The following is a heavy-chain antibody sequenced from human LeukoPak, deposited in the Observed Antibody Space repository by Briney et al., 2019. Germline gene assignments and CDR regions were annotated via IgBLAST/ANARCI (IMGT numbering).Heavy chain of an antibody. J-gene: IGHJ6*04. CDR3: ARDIRGPYYYGMDV. Sequence: SVKVSCKASGGTFSSYAISWVRQAPGQGLEWMGGIIPIFGTANYAQKSQGRVTITADESTSTAYMEPSSLRSEDTAVYYCARDIRGPYYYGMDVWGKGTTATVSS. CDR2: IIPIFGTA. V-gene: IGHV1-69*13. CDR1: GGTFSSYA.